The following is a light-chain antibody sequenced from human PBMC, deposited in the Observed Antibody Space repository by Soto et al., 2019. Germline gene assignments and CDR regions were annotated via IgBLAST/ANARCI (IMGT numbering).Light chain of an antibody. Sequence: ESVLTQYPGTLSLSPGERATLSCRASQSVSNNYLAWYQQKPGQAPRLLIYGASNRATGIPDRFSGSGSGTDFTLTISRLEPEDFAVYYCEQYCISGTFGQGTKVDIK. CDR1: QSVSNNY. CDR3: EQYCISGT. J-gene: IGKJ1*01. CDR2: GAS. V-gene: IGKV3-20*01.